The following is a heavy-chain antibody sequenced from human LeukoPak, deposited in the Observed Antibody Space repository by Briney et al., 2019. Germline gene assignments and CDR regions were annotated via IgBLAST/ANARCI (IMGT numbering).Heavy chain of an antibody. J-gene: IGHJ4*02. CDR2: IYYSGST. CDR3: ARTIAAAATDPGYFDY. Sequence: SETLSLTCTVSGGSISSYYWSWIRQPPGKGLEWIGYIYYSGSTNYNPSLKSRVTISVDTSKNQFSLKLSSVTAAGTAVYYCARTIAAAATDPGYFDYWGQGTLVTVSS. V-gene: IGHV4-59*01. CDR1: GGSISSYY. D-gene: IGHD6-13*01.